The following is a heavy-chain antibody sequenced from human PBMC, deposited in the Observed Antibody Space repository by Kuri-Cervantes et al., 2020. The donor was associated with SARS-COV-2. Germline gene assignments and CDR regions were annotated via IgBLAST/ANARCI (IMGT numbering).Heavy chain of an antibody. CDR3: ARYGFGYSTFYGMDV. J-gene: IGHJ6*02. V-gene: IGHV3-48*02. CDR1: GFTFSNAW. D-gene: IGHD6-13*01. CDR2: ISSSSRTM. Sequence: GGSLRLSCAASGFTFSNAWMSWVRQAPGKGLEWVSYISSSSRTMYNADSVKGRFTISRDNAKNSLYLQMNSLRDEDTAVYYCARYGFGYSTFYGMDVWGQGTTVTVSS.